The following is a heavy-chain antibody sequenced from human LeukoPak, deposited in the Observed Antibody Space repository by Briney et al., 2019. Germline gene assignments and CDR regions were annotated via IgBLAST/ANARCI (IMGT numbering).Heavy chain of an antibody. Sequence: GASVKVSCKASGYTFTSYGISWVRQAPGQGLEWMGWISAYNGNTNYAQKLQGRVTMTTDTSTSTAYMELRSLRSDDTAVYYCARDPRLWFGELSLDYWGQGTLVTVSS. CDR1: GYTFTSYG. V-gene: IGHV1-18*01. J-gene: IGHJ4*02. CDR3: ARDPRLWFGELSLDY. CDR2: ISAYNGNT. D-gene: IGHD3-10*01.